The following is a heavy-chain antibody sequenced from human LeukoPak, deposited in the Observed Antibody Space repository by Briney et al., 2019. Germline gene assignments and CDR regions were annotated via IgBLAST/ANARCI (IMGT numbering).Heavy chain of an antibody. CDR1: GGSISSSNW. J-gene: IGHJ4*02. CDR2: IYHSGST. D-gene: IGHD1-14*01. CDR3: RASPNHSPFDY. V-gene: IGHV4-4*02. Sequence: SETLSLTCAVSGGSISSSNWWSWVRQPPGKGLEWIGEIYHSGSTNYNPSLKSRVTISVDKSKNQFSLKLSSVTAADTAVYYCRASPNHSPFDYWGQGTLVTVSS.